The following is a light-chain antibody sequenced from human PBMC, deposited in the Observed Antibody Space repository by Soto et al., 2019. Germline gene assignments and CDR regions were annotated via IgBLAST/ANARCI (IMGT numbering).Light chain of an antibody. CDR1: SSDVGGYNY. V-gene: IGLV2-8*01. CDR3: SSFAGNNNLV. J-gene: IGLJ2*01. CDR2: EVS. Sequence: QSALTQPPSASGSPGQSGTISFTGTSSDVGGYNYVSWYQQHPGKAPKLMISEVSKRPSGVPDRFSGSKSGNTASLTVSGLQAEDEADYYCSSFAGNNNLVFGGGTKLTVL.